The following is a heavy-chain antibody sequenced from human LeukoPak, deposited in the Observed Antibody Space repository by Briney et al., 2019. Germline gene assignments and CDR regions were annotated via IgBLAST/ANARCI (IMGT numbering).Heavy chain of an antibody. CDR3: ARDRVVSREPAAFDV. CDR1: RFSFSGYG. CDR2: IRYDGANK. V-gene: IGHV3-30*02. Sequence: GGSLRLSCVASRFSFSGYGMHWVRHVPGKGLEWVAFIRYDGANKYYVDSVKGRFTISRDNSKNTLYLQMISLRGEDTAVYYCARDRVVSREPAAFDVWGQGTMVTVSS. J-gene: IGHJ3*01. D-gene: IGHD3-3*01.